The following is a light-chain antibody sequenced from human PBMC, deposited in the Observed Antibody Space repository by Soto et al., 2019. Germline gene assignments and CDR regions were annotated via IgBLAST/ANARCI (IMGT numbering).Light chain of an antibody. CDR2: EVT. CDR1: SSDVGGYNL. J-gene: IGLJ2*01. CDR3: DAKVGSSIGA. V-gene: IGLV2-23*02. Sequence: QSALTQPASVSGSPGHSITISCTGTSSDVGGYNLVSWYQQHPAKAPKLVIYEVTKRPSGVSNRFSGSKSGNTASLTISGLQAEDEADYYCDAKVGSSIGAFGGGTKLTVL.